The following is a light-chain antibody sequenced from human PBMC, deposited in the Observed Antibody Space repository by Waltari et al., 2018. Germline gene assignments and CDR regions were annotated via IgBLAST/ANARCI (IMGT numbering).Light chain of an antibody. V-gene: IGKV1-27*01. CDR1: QDISDS. CDR3: QKYNSVPLT. Sequence: DIQMTQSPASLSASVGDRVTITCRASQDISDSLAWYQQKPGRVPKLLIYVASTLQAGVPYRFSGSGSGTDFTLTISSLQPEDVATYYCQKYNSVPLTFGPGTKVDLK. J-gene: IGKJ3*01. CDR2: VAS.